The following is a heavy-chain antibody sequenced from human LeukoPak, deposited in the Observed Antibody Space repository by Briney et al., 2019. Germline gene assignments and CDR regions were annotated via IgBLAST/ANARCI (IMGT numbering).Heavy chain of an antibody. CDR3: AKDYDSSGWAAFDI. D-gene: IGHD3-22*01. J-gene: IGHJ3*02. Sequence: PGGSLRLSCAASGFTFNSFGMHWVRQAPGKGLEWVAVISYDGSNISFADSVKGRFTISRDNSKNTLYLQMNSLRAEDTAVYYCAKDYDSSGWAAFDIWGQRTMVTVPS. CDR1: GFTFNSFG. V-gene: IGHV3-30*18. CDR2: ISYDGSNI.